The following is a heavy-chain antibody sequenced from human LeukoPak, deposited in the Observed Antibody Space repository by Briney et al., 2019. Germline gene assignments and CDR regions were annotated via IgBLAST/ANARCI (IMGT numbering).Heavy chain of an antibody. V-gene: IGHV3-23*01. CDR3: ATVPHPSYYFDY. D-gene: IGHD2-2*01. J-gene: IGHJ4*02. CDR2: ISGSGSST. CDR1: GSTFSSYA. Sequence: GGSLRLSRAASGSTFSSYAMGWVRQAPGKGLEWVSAISGSGSSTYYADSVQGRFTISRDNSKNTLYLQMNSLRAEDTAVYYCATVPHPSYYFDYWGQGTLVTVSS.